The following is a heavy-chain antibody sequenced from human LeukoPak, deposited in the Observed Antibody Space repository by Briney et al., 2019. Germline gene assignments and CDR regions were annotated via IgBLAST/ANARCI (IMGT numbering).Heavy chain of an antibody. Sequence: ASVKVSCKASGFVFTSYGFTWVRQAPGQGLEWMGWISANDGKTHYSEKHQGRVTMSTDTATSTAYMELRSLRSDDTAVYYCARELHVERDDYWGQGTLVTVSS. J-gene: IGHJ4*02. D-gene: IGHD1-1*01. CDR1: GFVFTSYG. CDR2: ISANDGKT. V-gene: IGHV1-18*01. CDR3: ARELHVERDDY.